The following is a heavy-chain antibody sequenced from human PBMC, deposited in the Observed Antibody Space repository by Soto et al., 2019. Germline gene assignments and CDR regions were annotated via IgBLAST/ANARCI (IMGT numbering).Heavy chain of an antibody. CDR1: GGTFSSYA. Sequence: SVKVSCKASGGTFSSYAISWVRQAPGQGLEWMGGIIPIFGTANYAQKFQGRVTITADESTSTAYMELSSLRSEDTAVYYCAREHYYDSSGASDAFDIWGQGTMVTVSS. CDR3: AREHYYDSSGASDAFDI. CDR2: IIPIFGTA. D-gene: IGHD3-22*01. V-gene: IGHV1-69*13. J-gene: IGHJ3*02.